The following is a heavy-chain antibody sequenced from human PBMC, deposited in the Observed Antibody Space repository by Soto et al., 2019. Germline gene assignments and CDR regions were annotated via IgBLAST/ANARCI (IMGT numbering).Heavy chain of an antibody. D-gene: IGHD1-26*01. CDR1: GGSLSGDY. V-gene: IGHV4-59*01. J-gene: IGHJ4*02. Sequence: PSETPSLPPTGSGGSLSGDYWRWVRQPPGKGLEWIGYISYSGNTNYNPSLKSLVTISVDTSKKQFSLKLRSVTAADTAVYYCARVLSGSSLFDYWGQGMLVTVSS. CDR2: ISYSGNT. CDR3: ARVLSGSSLFDY.